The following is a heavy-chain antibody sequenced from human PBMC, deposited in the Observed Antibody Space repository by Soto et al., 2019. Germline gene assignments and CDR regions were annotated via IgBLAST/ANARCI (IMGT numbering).Heavy chain of an antibody. J-gene: IGHJ4*02. V-gene: IGHV2-5*02. Sequence: QITLKESGPTLVKPTQTLTLTCTFSGLSLSTSGVAVGWIRQPPGKTLEWLALIYWDDNNRYSPSLKNRLTVTKDTSKHQVVLTMTNMDPVDTGTYYCAHRDPSDDFWSGSPFHWGQGSQVTVSS. CDR2: IYWDDNN. D-gene: IGHD3-3*01. CDR1: GLSLSTSGVA. CDR3: AHRDPSDDFWSGSPFH.